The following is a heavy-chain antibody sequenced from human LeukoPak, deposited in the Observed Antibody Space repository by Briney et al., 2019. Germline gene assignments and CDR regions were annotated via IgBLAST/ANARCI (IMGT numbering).Heavy chain of an antibody. CDR3: AREGSGSYYVDY. V-gene: IGHV3-33*01. CDR1: GFSFDGHG. Sequence: GGSLRLSCAASGFSFDGHGMHWVRQAPGGGLEWLAVIWYDGSKKYYADSVKGRFTISRDNSENTLYLEMNSLRAEDTAVYYCAREGSGSYYVDYWGQGTLVTVSS. D-gene: IGHD1-26*01. CDR2: IWYDGSKK. J-gene: IGHJ4*02.